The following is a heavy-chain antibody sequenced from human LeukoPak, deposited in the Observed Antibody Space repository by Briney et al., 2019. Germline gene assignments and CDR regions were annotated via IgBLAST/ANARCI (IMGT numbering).Heavy chain of an antibody. CDR2: FYNSGST. V-gene: IGHV4-59*01. CDR3: ASGIAVAGHLFDY. CDR1: GGSISIYY. J-gene: IGHJ4*02. D-gene: IGHD6-19*01. Sequence: PSETLSLTCTVSGGSISIYYWSWIRQPPGKALEWIGYFYNSGSTDYNPSLRSRVTISVDTSKNQFSLRLSSLTAADTAVYYCASGIAVAGHLFDYWGQGTLVTVSS.